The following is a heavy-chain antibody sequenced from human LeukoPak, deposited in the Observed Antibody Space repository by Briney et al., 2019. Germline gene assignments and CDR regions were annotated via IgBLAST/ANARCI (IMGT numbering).Heavy chain of an antibody. V-gene: IGHV4-34*01. D-gene: IGHD6-6*01. CDR2: INHSGST. J-gene: IGHJ3*02. Sequence: SETLSLTCAVYGGSFSGYYWSWIRQPPGKGLEWIGEINHSGSTIYNPSLKSRVTISVDTSKNQFSLKLSSVTAADTAVYYCAREKYSSSPSRRIVDIWGQGTMVTVSS. CDR1: GGSFSGYY. CDR3: AREKYSSSPSRRIVDI.